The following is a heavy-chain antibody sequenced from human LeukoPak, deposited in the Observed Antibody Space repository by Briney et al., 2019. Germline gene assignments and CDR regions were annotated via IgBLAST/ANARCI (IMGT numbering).Heavy chain of an antibody. CDR3: ATAGNYRFDY. D-gene: IGHD5-24*01. Sequence: PGGSLRLSCVVSEFTFSSLWMHWVRQAPGQGLVWVSRMNTDGTTTNYADSVKGRFTISRDNAKNTLYLQMNSLRADDTAVYYCATAGNYRFDYWGQGTLVTVSS. J-gene: IGHJ4*02. V-gene: IGHV3-74*01. CDR1: EFTFSSLW. CDR2: MNTDGTTT.